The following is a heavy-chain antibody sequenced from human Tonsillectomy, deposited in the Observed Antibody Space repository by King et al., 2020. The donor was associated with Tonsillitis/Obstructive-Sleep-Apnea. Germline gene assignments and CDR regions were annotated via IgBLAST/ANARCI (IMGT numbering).Heavy chain of an antibody. V-gene: IGHV3-9*01. Sequence: VQLVESGGGLVQPGRSLRLSCAASGFSLDDYAINWVRQAPGRGLEWVSGISWNSGSIGYADSVKGRFTISRDTAKNSLYLQMNSLRVEDTALYYCAKGRLITIFGVVTNGFDYWGQGTLVTVSS. J-gene: IGHJ4*02. CDR3: AKGRLITIFGVVTNGFDY. D-gene: IGHD3-3*01. CDR1: GFSLDDYA. CDR2: ISWNSGSI.